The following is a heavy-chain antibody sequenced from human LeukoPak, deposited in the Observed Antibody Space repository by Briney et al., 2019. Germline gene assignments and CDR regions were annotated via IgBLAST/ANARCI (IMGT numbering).Heavy chain of an antibody. V-gene: IGHV4-59*01. CDR3: ARGRYGWLPFDY. CDR2: IYYTGTT. J-gene: IGHJ4*02. CDR1: GDSISRYY. D-gene: IGHD3-16*01. Sequence: SETLSLTCTVSGDSISRYYWSWIRQPPGKGLEWIGYIYYTGTTDYNPSLKSRATITVDTSKNQFTLNLSSVTAADTAVYYCARGRYGWLPFDYWGQGTLVTVSS.